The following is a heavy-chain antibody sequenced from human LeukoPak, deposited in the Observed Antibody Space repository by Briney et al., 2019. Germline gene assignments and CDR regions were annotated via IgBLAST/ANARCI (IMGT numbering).Heavy chain of an antibody. D-gene: IGHD3-10*01. V-gene: IGHV3-66*01. CDR2: IYSGGST. CDR3: AKVVWFGESPWDY. Sequence: GGSLRLSCAASGFTFSSYWMSWVRQAPGKGLEWVSVIYSGGSTYYADSVKGRFTISRDNSKNTLYLQMNSLRAEDTAVYYCAKVVWFGESPWDYWGQGTLVTVSS. CDR1: GFTFSSYW. J-gene: IGHJ4*02.